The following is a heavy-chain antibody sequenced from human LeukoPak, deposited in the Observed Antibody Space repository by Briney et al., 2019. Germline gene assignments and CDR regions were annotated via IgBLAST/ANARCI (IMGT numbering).Heavy chain of an antibody. Sequence: LGRSLRLSCAASGFTFSRYGMHWVRQAPGKGLEWVAVASSDGDTTYYADSVKGRFTISKDNSRNTLYLQMNSLRGEDTAVYYCAKEGSTTFREDFDCWGQGTLVTVSS. CDR1: GFTFSRYG. J-gene: IGHJ4*02. V-gene: IGHV3-30*18. D-gene: IGHD3-16*01. CDR2: ASSDGDTT. CDR3: AKEGSTTFREDFDC.